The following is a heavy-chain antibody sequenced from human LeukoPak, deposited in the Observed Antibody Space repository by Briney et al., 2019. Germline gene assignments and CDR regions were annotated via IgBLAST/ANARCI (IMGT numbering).Heavy chain of an antibody. V-gene: IGHV3-30*18. Sequence: HAGGSLRLSCAASGFTFSSYGMHWVRQAPGKGLEWVAVISYDGRNKYSADSVKGRFTVSRDNSKNTLYLQMDSLRAEDTAVYYCAKVVYSYGNYYYYGMDVWGQGTTVTVSS. D-gene: IGHD5-18*01. CDR3: AKVVYSYGNYYYYGMDV. CDR1: GFTFSSYG. CDR2: ISYDGRNK. J-gene: IGHJ6*02.